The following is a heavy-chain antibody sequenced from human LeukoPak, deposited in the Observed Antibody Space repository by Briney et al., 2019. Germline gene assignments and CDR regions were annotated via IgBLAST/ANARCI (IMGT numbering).Heavy chain of an antibody. D-gene: IGHD2-15*01. CDR2: IYTSGST. J-gene: IGHJ5*02. CDR3: ARGNCSGGSCFRWFDP. V-gene: IGHV4-4*07. Sequence: SETLSLTCTVSGGSISSYYWSWIRQPAGKGLEWIGRIYTSGSTNYNPSLKSRVTMSVDTSKNQFSLKLSSVTAADTAVYYCARGNCSGGSCFRWFDPWGQGTLVTVSS. CDR1: GGSISSYY.